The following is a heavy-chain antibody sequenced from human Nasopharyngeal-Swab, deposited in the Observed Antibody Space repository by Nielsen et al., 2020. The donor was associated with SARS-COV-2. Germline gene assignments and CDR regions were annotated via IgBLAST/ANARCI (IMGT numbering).Heavy chain of an antibody. CDR1: GGSILLFFSS. Sequence: LRLSCTVSGGSILLFFSSFLFLLQHPFKFQEWIGYIYYSGSTYYNPSLKSRVTISVDTSKNQFSLKLSSVTAADTAVYYCARAGDFWSGWSANYYMDVWGKGTTVTVSS. V-gene: IGHV4-31*03. CDR2: IYYSGST. CDR3: ARAGDFWSGWSANYYMDV. J-gene: IGHJ6*03. D-gene: IGHD3-3*01.